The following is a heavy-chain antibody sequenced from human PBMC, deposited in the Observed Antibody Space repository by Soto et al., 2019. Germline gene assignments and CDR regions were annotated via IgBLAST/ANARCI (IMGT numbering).Heavy chain of an antibody. J-gene: IGHJ3*02. CDR1: GGSVSSGSYY. CDR2: IFYSGST. Sequence: SETLSLTCTVSGGSVSSGSYYWSWIRQPPGKGLEWIGYIFYSGSTNYTPSLKSRVTISVDTSKNQFSLKLRSVTAAVTAVYYCARDGITGTGDAYDIWGEGTMVTVS. CDR3: ARDGITGTGDAYDI. D-gene: IGHD1-7*01. V-gene: IGHV4-61*01.